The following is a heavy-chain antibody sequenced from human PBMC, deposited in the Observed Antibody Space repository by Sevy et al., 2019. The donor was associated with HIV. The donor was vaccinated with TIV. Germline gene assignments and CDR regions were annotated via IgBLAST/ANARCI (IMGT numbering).Heavy chain of an antibody. V-gene: IGHV4-59*01. Sequence: SETLSLTCTVSGGSISSYYWSWIRQPPGKGLEWIGYIYYSGSTNYNPSLKSRVTISVDTSKNQFSLKLSSETAADTAVYYCARLGDYDFWSGYYTVSGGMDVWGQGTTVTVSS. CDR1: GGSISSYY. CDR3: ARLGDYDFWSGYYTVSGGMDV. CDR2: IYYSGST. J-gene: IGHJ6*02. D-gene: IGHD3-3*01.